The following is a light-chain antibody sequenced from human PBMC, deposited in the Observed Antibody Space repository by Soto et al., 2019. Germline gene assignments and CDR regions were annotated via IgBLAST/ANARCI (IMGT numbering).Light chain of an antibody. Sequence: EIVLTQSPCTLSLSPGSRPTLSCRASQSVSSSYLAWYQQKPGQAPRLXIYGASSRATGIPDRFSGSGSGTDFTLTISRLEPEDFAVDYCQQYGSSPRVTFGQGTKVDIK. CDR3: QQYGSSPRVT. V-gene: IGKV3-20*01. CDR2: GAS. CDR1: QSVSSSY. J-gene: IGKJ1*01.